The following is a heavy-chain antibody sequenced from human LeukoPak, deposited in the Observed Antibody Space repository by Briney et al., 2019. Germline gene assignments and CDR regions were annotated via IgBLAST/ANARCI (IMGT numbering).Heavy chain of an antibody. CDR2: INTNTENP. J-gene: IGHJ6*03. V-gene: IGHV7-4-1*02. D-gene: IGHD3-22*01. CDR1: GYTFTSYA. Sequence: APVKVSCKASGYTFTSYAMNWVRQAPGQGLEWMGWINTNTENPTYAQGFTGRFVFSLDTSVSTAYLQISSLKAEDTAVYYCARAPMIVVVITPVNYYYYMDVWGKGTTVTVSS. CDR3: ARAPMIVVVITPVNYYYYMDV.